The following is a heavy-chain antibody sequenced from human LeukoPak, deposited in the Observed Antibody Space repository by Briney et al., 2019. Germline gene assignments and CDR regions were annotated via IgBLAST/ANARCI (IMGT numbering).Heavy chain of an antibody. Sequence: GASVKVSCKASGYTFTSYGISWVRQAPGQGLEWMGWISAYNGNTNYAQKLQGRVTMTTDTSTSTAYMELRSLRSDDTAVYYCARGRGVFTIFGRAPFDYWGQGTLVTVSS. V-gene: IGHV1-18*01. CDR3: ARGRGVFTIFGRAPFDY. CDR1: GYTFTSYG. D-gene: IGHD3-3*01. CDR2: ISAYNGNT. J-gene: IGHJ4*02.